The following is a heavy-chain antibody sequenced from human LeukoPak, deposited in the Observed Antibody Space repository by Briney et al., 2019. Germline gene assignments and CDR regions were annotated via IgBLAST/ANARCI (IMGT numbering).Heavy chain of an antibody. CDR3: ARGPTTWDWFDP. CDR2: IIPILGIA. D-gene: IGHD4-17*01. J-gene: IGHJ5*02. CDR1: GYTFTGYY. V-gene: IGHV1-69*04. Sequence: GASVKVSCKASGYTFTGYYMHWVRQAPGQGLEWMGRIIPILGIANYAQKFQGRVTITADKSTSTAYMELSSLRSEDTAVYYCARGPTTWDWFDPWGQGTLVTVSS.